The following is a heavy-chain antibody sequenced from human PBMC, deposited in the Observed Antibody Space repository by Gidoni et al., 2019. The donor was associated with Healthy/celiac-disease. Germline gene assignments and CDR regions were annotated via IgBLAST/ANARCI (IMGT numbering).Heavy chain of an antibody. D-gene: IGHD6-19*01. CDR2: IIPIFGTA. CDR3: AREAAGYSSGWYAPFDY. J-gene: IGHJ4*02. CDR1: GGTFSSYA. Sequence: QVQLVQSGAEVKKPGSSVKVSCKASGGTFSSYAISWVRQAPGQGLEWMGGIIPIFGTANYAQKFQGRVTITADESTSTAYMELSSLRSEDTAVYYCAREAAGYSSGWYAPFDYWGQGTLVTVSS. V-gene: IGHV1-69*01.